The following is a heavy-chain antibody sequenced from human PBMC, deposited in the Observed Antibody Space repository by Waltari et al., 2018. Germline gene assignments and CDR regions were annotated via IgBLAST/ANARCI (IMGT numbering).Heavy chain of an antibody. CDR1: GYSISSGYS. D-gene: IGHD1-26*01. CDR3: ARWDDSVLDY. J-gene: IGHJ4*02. Sequence: QVQLQESGPGLVKPSETLSLTCAVSGYSISSGYSWGWIRQPPGKGLEWIGSIYHSGSTYYNPSLKSRVTISVDTSKNQFSLKLSSVTAADTAVYYCARWDDSVLDYWGQGTLVTVSS. CDR2: IYHSGST. V-gene: IGHV4-38-2*01.